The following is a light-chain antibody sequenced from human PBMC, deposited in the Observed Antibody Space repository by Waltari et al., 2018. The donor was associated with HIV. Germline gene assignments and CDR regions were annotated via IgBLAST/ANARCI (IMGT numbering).Light chain of an antibody. Sequence: EIVMTQSPVTLSVSPGERVTLSCRASQSVSNNLAWYQQKPGQAPRLLIYAASTRVTTVPARFSGSGSGTEFTLTISSLQSEDSAVYYCQQYNNWPPITFGQGTRLEIK. CDR2: AAS. CDR3: QQYNNWPPIT. CDR1: QSVSNN. J-gene: IGKJ5*01. V-gene: IGKV3-15*01.